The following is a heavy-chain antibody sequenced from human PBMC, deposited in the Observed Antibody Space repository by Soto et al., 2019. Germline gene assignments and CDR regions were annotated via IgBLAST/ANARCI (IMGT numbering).Heavy chain of an antibody. CDR2: IYAIGNT. D-gene: IGHD6-13*01. J-gene: IGHJ6*03. V-gene: IGHV3-66*01. CDR3: ARGGNHYFYYYMDV. CDR1: GFTVSSQY. Sequence: GGSLRLSCAASGFTVSSQYMSWVRQAPGMGLEWVSVIYAIGNTYYADSAKGRFTISRDNSKNTLFLQMNSLSPEDTAVYYCARGGNHYFYYYMDVWGKGTTVTVSS.